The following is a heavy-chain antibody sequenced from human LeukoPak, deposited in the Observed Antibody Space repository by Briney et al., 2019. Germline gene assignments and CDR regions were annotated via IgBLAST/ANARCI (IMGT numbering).Heavy chain of an antibody. Sequence: GGSLRLSCAVSGFTFNSYAMQWVRQAPGKGLEFVSVIDNDGDSTYYADSVKGRFIISRDNSKNTLYLQMGSLRADDMAVYYCARADCSSSSCYTVAYWGQGTLVTVSS. CDR3: ARADCSSSSCYTVAY. V-gene: IGHV3-64*02. CDR1: GFTFNSYA. CDR2: IDNDGDST. D-gene: IGHD2-2*02. J-gene: IGHJ4*02.